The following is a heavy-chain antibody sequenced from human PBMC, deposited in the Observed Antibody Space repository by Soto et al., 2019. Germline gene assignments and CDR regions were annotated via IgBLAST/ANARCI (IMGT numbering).Heavy chain of an antibody. CDR1: GFTFSSYS. D-gene: IGHD5-12*01. Sequence: ESGGGLVTPGGSLRLSCAASGFTFSSYSMNWVRQAPGKGLEWVSSISSSSSYIYYADSVKGRFTISRDNAKNSLYLQMNSLRAEDTAVYYCASLVATANDYWGQGTLVTVSS. CDR3: ASLVATANDY. CDR2: ISSSSSYI. V-gene: IGHV3-21*01. J-gene: IGHJ4*02.